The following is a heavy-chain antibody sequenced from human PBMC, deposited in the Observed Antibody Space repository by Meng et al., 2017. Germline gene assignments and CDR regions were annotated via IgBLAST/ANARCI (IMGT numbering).Heavy chain of an antibody. D-gene: IGHD6-19*01. Sequence: GESLKISCTASGFTFGDYAMSWFRQAPGKGLEWVGFIRSKAYGGTTEYAASVKGRFTISRDDSKSIAYLQMNSLKTEDTAVYYCTRAVAGTTTTPDYWGQGTLVTVSS. CDR1: GFTFGDYA. V-gene: IGHV3-49*03. CDR3: TRAVAGTTTTPDY. J-gene: IGHJ4*02. CDR2: IRSKAYGGTT.